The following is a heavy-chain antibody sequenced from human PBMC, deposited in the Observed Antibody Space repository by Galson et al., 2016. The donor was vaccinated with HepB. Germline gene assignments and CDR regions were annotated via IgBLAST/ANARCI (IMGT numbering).Heavy chain of an antibody. CDR3: ARIPATMTRWIDP. D-gene: IGHD2-2*01. J-gene: IGHJ5*02. CDR1: GGSISSGASY. V-gene: IGHV4-31*03. Sequence: TLSLTCTVSGGSISSGASYWSWLRQHPGEGLEWIGYIFYSGSTFYNPSLQSRATISLDTPKNQFSLKLNSVTAADTAVYYCARIPATMTRWIDPWGQGTLVTVSS. CDR2: IFYSGST.